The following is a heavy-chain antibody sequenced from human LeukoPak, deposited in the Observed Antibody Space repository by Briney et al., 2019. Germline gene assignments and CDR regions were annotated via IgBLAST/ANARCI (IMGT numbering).Heavy chain of an antibody. J-gene: IGHJ4*02. CDR2: IGSDENR. D-gene: IGHD2-8*02. Sequence: GGSLRLSCTPSGFTFSGNAMGWVRQAPGKGLEWVSGIGSDENRLYADSVKGRFAISRDNSKNTLYLQMNSLRVEDTAVYYCAKDVIHWSFDHWGQGTLVTVSS. CDR3: AKDVIHWSFDH. V-gene: IGHV3-23*01. CDR1: GFTFSGNA.